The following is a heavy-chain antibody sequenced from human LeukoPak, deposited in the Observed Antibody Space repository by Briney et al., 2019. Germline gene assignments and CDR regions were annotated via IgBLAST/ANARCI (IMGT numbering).Heavy chain of an antibody. CDR1: GFTFSSYG. D-gene: IGHD6-13*01. Sequence: SGGSLRLSCAASGFTFSSYGMHWVRQAPGKGLEWVAVISYDGSNKYYADSVKGRFTISRDNSKNTLYLQMNSLRAEDTAVYYCAKFVYSSSWVDYWGQGTLVTVSS. V-gene: IGHV3-30*18. CDR3: AKFVYSSSWVDY. CDR2: ISYDGSNK. J-gene: IGHJ4*02.